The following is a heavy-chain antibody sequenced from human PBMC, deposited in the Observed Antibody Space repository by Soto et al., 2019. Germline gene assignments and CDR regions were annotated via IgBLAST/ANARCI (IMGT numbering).Heavy chain of an antibody. D-gene: IGHD4-17*01. CDR2: INHSGST. CDR3: AREGGMTTAFDY. CDR1: GGSFSGYY. Sequence: SETLSLTCAVYGGSFSGYYWSWIRQPPGKGLEWIGEINHSGSTNYNPSLKSRVTISVDTSKNQFSLKLSSVTAADTAVYYCAREGGMTTAFDYWGQGTLVTVSS. J-gene: IGHJ4*02. V-gene: IGHV4-34*01.